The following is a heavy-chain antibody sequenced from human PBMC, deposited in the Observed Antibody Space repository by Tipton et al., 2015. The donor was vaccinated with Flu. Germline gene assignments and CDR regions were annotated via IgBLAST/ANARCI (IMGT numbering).Heavy chain of an antibody. D-gene: IGHD6-19*01. V-gene: IGHV4-38-2*02. CDR3: ARDRWEYASGFDP. CDR2: IHYSGSP. CDR1: GYSMRSDYF. J-gene: IGHJ5*02. Sequence: GLVKPSGTLSLTCTVSGYSMRSDYFWGWIRQPPGKGLEWIGNIHYSGSPHYNPSLKSRVTISIDTSKHQFSLRLRSVTAADTAVYYCARDRWEYASGFDPWGQGTPVTVSP.